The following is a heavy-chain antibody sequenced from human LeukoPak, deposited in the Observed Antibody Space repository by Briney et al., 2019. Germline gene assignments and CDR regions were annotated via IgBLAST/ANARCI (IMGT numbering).Heavy chain of an antibody. V-gene: IGHV3-53*01. D-gene: IGHD3-10*01. J-gene: IGHJ4*02. CDR1: GGSISSNY. Sequence: PSETLSLTCTVSGGSISSNYMSWVRQAPGKGLEWVSVIYRGGSTFYADSVKGRFTISRDSSKNTLYLQMNGLRVEDTAVYYCASMLIRGGYQSFDSWGQGTLVTVSS. CDR2: IYRGGST. CDR3: ASMLIRGGYQSFDS.